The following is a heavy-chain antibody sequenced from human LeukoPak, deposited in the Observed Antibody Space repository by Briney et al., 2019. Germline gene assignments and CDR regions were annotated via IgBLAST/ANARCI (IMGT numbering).Heavy chain of an antibody. V-gene: IGHV3-7*01. Sequence: GGSLRLSCAASGFTYTNYWMSWDRQAPGKGQEWVANVKKDGTEKYYVDSVKGRFTISKDNAKNSLYLQMNSLRVEDTAVYYCARDVKGGNFDYWGQGTLVTVSS. CDR3: ARDVKGGNFDY. CDR1: GFTYTNYW. J-gene: IGHJ4*02. D-gene: IGHD3-16*01. CDR2: VKKDGTEK.